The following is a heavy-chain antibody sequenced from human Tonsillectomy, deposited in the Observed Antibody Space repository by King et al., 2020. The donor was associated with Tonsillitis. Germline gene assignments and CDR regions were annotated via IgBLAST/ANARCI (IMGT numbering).Heavy chain of an antibody. J-gene: IGHJ6*02. D-gene: IGHD1-26*01. V-gene: IGHV3-7*01. CDR1: GFTFSSYW. CDR2: IKQDGSEK. Sequence: VQLVESGGGLVQPGGSLRLSCAASGFTFSSYWMSWVRQAPGKGLEWVANIKQDGSEKYYVDSVKGRFTISRDNAKNSLYLQMNSLRAEDTAVYYCARDLSIQPVGATLGSYYYYGMDVWGQGTTVTVSS. CDR3: ARDLSIQPVGATLGSYYYYGMDV.